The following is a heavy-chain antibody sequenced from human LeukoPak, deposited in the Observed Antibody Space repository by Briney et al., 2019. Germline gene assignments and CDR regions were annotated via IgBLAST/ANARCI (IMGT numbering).Heavy chain of an antibody. Sequence: ASVKVSCKASGGTFSSYAISWVRQAPGQGLEWMGGIIPIFGTANYAQKFQGRVTITADKSTSTAYMELSSLRSEDTAVYYCARDDVAVAGTGVDYFDYWGQGTLVTVSS. CDR1: GGTFSSYA. CDR3: ARDDVAVAGTGVDYFDY. CDR2: IIPIFGTA. V-gene: IGHV1-69*06. D-gene: IGHD6-19*01. J-gene: IGHJ4*02.